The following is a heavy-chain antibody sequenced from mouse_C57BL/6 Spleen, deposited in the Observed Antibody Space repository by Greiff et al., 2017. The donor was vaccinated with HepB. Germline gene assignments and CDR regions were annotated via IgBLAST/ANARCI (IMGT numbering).Heavy chain of an antibody. V-gene: IGHV1-15*01. CDR2: IDPETGGT. J-gene: IGHJ1*03. D-gene: IGHD1-1*01. CDR1: GYTFTDYE. Sequence: VQLVESGAELVRPGASVTLSCKASGYTFTDYEMHWVKQTPVHGLEWIGAIDPETGGTAYNQKFKGKAILTADKSSSTAYMELRSLTSEDSAVYYCTRGGNTTVGYWYFDVWGTGTTVTVSS. CDR3: TRGGNTTVGYWYFDV.